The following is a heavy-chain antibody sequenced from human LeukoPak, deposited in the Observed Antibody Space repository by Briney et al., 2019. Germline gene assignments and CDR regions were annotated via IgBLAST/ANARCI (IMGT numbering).Heavy chain of an antibody. J-gene: IGHJ4*02. CDR3: ARNGGSYGDFDY. Sequence: GGSLRLSCAASGFTFSSYEMNWVRQAPGKGLEWVSYISSSGSTIYYADSVKGRFTISRDNAKNSLYLQMNSLRAEDTAVYYCARNGGSYGDFDYWGQGTLVTVSS. CDR1: GFTFSSYE. V-gene: IGHV3-48*03. D-gene: IGHD1-26*01. CDR2: ISSSGSTI.